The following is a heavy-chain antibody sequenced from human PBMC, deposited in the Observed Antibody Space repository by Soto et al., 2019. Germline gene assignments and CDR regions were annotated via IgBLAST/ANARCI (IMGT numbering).Heavy chain of an antibody. J-gene: IGHJ4*02. CDR1: GLGFTDNK. CDR3: TTRTD. V-gene: IGHV3-15*01. CDR2: IQKTADGGAT. Sequence: EVQLVESGGDLVKPGGSLRLSCAASGLGFTDNKMTWIRQAPGKGLEWVGRIQKTADGGATDYAAPVKGRFTISRDDSKNTLYLQMNSLKTEDTAVDYCTTRTDWGQGTLVTVSS.